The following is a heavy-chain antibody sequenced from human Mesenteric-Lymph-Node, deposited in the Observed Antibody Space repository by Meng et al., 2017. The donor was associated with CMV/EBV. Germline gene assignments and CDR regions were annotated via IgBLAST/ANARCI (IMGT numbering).Heavy chain of an antibody. J-gene: IGHJ6*02. Sequence: GESLKISCKGFGYSFTKYWIAWVRQMPGKGLEWMGIIYPGDSDTRYSPSFQAQVTMSADKSIRTAYLQWSSLKASDTAMYYCARHKFSAPVVPSADYYYGMDVWGQGTTVTVSS. CDR3: ARHKFSAPVVPSADYYYGMDV. CDR2: IYPGDSDT. CDR1: GYSFTKYW. D-gene: IGHD2-2*01. V-gene: IGHV5-51*01.